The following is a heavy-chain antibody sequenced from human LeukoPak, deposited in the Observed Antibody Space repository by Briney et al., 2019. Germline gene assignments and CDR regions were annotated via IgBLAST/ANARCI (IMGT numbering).Heavy chain of an antibody. CDR2: IIPIFGTA. Sequence: SVKVSCKASGGTFSSYAISWVRQAPGQGLEWMGGIIPIFGTANYAQKFQGRVTITADESTSTAYMELSSLRSEDTAVYYCASPYDSSGYYKVHDAFDIWGQGTMVTVSS. J-gene: IGHJ3*02. CDR3: ASPYDSSGYYKVHDAFDI. CDR1: GGTFSSYA. D-gene: IGHD3-22*01. V-gene: IGHV1-69*13.